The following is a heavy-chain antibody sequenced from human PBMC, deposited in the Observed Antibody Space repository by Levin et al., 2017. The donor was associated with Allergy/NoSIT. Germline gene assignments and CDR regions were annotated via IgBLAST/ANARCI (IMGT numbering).Heavy chain of an antibody. J-gene: IGHJ4*02. Sequence: SLKISCAASGFSLADYAMHWVRQAPGKGLEWVSGITWHGGITGYADSVKGRFTISKDNAKNSLYLQMNSLRAEATALYSCAKEHAAAGTLSLDFWGQGTLVTVSS. CDR2: ITWHGGIT. CDR3: AKEHAAAGTLSLDF. CDR1: GFSLADYA. D-gene: IGHD6-13*01. V-gene: IGHV3-9*01.